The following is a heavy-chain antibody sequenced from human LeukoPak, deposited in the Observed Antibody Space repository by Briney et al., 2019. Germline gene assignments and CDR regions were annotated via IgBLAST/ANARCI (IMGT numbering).Heavy chain of an antibody. CDR1: GYSFTSYW. V-gene: IGHV5-51*01. D-gene: IGHD2-21*02. CDR2: IYPGDSDT. CDR3: ARPPAYCGGDCYSYYFDY. Sequence: GESLKISCEGSGYSFTSYWIGWVRQMPGKGLEWMGIIYPGDSDTRYSPSFQGQVTISADKSISTAYLQWSSLKASDTAMYYCARPPAYCGGDCYSYYFDYWGQGTLVTVSS. J-gene: IGHJ4*02.